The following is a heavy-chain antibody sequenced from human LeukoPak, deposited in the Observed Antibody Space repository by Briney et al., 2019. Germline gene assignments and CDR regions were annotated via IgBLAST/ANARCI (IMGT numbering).Heavy chain of an antibody. CDR1: GFTFSSYA. V-gene: IGHV3-30-3*01. CDR3: ARIYSGSYYHGMDV. D-gene: IGHD1-26*01. J-gene: IGHJ6*02. Sequence: PGGSLRLSCAASGFTFSSYAMHWVRQAPGKGLEWVAVISYDGSNKYYADSVKGRFTISRDNSKNTLYLQMNSLRAEDTAVYYCARIYSGSYYHGMDVWGQGTTVTVSS. CDR2: ISYDGSNK.